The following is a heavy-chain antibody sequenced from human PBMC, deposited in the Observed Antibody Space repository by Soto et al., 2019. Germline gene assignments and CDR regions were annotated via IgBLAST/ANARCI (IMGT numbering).Heavy chain of an antibody. CDR3: AKDPRYYDFWSGYPIWFDP. J-gene: IGHJ5*02. V-gene: IGHV3-23*01. D-gene: IGHD3-3*01. CDR1: GFTFSSYA. Sequence: GGSLRLSCAASGFTFSSYAMSWVRQAPGKGLEWVSAISGSGGSTYYADSVKGRFTISRDNSKNTLYLQMNSLRAVDTAVYYCAKDPRYYDFWSGYPIWFDPWGQGTLVTVSS. CDR2: ISGSGGST.